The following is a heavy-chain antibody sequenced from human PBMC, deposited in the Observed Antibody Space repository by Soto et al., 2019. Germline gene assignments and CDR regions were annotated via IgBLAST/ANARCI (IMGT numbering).Heavy chain of an antibody. CDR1: GGSFSGYY. J-gene: IGHJ5*02. V-gene: IGHV4-59*01. CDR3: AKDPYDSLTGYNNWFDP. D-gene: IGHD3-9*01. Sequence: PSETLSLTCAVYGGSFSGYYWSWIRQPPGKGLEWIGYIYYSGSTNYNPSLKSRVTISVDNAKNSLYLQMNSLRPEDTAVYYCAKDPYDSLTGYNNWFDPWGQGALVTVSS. CDR2: IYYSGST.